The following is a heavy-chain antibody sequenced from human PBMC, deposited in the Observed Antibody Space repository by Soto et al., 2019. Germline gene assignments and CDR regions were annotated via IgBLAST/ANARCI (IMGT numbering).Heavy chain of an antibody. D-gene: IGHD4-4*01. CDR3: ARGTTVTTTPTYYYMDV. CDR2: ISPYNGNT. CDR1: GYTFSSYA. J-gene: IGHJ6*03. V-gene: IGHV1-18*01. Sequence: GASVKVSCKASGYTFSSYAISWVRQAPGQGLEWMGWISPYNGNTNYAQNLQGRVTMTTDTSTTTAYMELRSLRSDDTAIYYCARGTTVTTTPTYYYMDVWGTGTTVTVSS.